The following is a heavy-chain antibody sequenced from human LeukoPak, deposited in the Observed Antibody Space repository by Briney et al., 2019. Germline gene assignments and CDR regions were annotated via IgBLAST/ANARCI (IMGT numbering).Heavy chain of an antibody. J-gene: IGHJ4*02. CDR3: ARVATTVTLFDY. D-gene: IGHD4-17*01. Sequence: SETLSLTCTVSGGSISSYYWSWIRQPPGKGLEWIGYIYYSGSTNYNPSLKSRVTISVDTSKNQFSLKLSSVTAADTAVYYCARVATTVTLFDYWGQGTLVTVST. CDR2: IYYSGST. CDR1: GGSISSYY. V-gene: IGHV4-59*01.